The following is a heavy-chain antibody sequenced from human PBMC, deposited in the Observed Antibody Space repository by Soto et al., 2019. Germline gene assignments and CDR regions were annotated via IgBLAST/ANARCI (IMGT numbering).Heavy chain of an antibody. CDR3: ARGATYGSGSHIDY. V-gene: IGHV3-66*01. Sequence: EVQLVESGGGLVQPGGSLRPSCAASGFTVSSNYMSWVRQAPGKGLEWVSVIYSGGSTYYADSVKGRFTISRDNSKNTLYLQMNSLRAEDTAVYYCARGATYGSGSHIDYWGQGTLVTVSS. J-gene: IGHJ4*02. D-gene: IGHD3-10*01. CDR1: GFTVSSNY. CDR2: IYSGGST.